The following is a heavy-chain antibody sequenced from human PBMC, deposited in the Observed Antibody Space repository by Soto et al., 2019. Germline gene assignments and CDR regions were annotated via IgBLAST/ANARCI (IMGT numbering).Heavy chain of an antibody. CDR2: ITGSGGGT. CDR3: AKRPLTAAGFDY. J-gene: IGHJ4*02. V-gene: IGHV3-23*01. D-gene: IGHD6-13*01. CDR1: GFTFSNYA. Sequence: EVQLLESGGGLVQPGGSLRLSCAASGFTFSNYAMTWVRQAPGKGLEWVSVITGSGGGTYFVDSVKGRFTISRDNSKNTVYLQMNSLRRKDTAVYYCAKRPLTAAGFDYWGQGTLVTVSS.